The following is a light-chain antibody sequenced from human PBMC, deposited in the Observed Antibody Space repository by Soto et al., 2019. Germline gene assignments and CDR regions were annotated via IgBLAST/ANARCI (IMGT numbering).Light chain of an antibody. CDR1: QTVSTSF. CDR3: QQYGNSLSIT. Sequence: EIVLTQSPGTLSLSPGERATLSCRAIQTVSTSFLAWYQQKPGQAPRLLIYATFSRAAGIPDRFSGSGSGTDFTLTISRLEPEDFAVYYCQQYGNSLSITFGQGTRLEIK. CDR2: ATF. J-gene: IGKJ5*01. V-gene: IGKV3-20*01.